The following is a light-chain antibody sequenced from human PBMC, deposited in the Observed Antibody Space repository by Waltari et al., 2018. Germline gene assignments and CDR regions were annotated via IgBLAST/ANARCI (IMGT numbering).Light chain of an antibody. CDR2: DAS. V-gene: IGKV3-11*01. CDR3: QQRSNWPT. CDR1: QRVSSY. Sequence: EIVLTQSPATLSLSPGERATLSCRASQRVSSYLAWYQQKPGQAPRLLIYDASNRATGIPARFSGSGAGTDVTLTISSLEPEDFAVYYCQQRSNWPTFGPGTKVDIK. J-gene: IGKJ3*01.